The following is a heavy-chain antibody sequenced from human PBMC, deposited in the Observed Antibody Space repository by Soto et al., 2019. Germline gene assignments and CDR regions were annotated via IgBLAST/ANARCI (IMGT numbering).Heavy chain of an antibody. CDR2: ISASNGNR. CDR1: GYDFSSYG. D-gene: IGHD2-2*01. J-gene: IGHJ4*02. CDR3: VRDPQRNDY. Sequence: QVQLVQSGAEVKKPGASVKVSCKASGYDFSSYGISWVRQAPGQGLEWMGWISASNGNRDYAQQFQGRVTMTSDTSRTTAYMELRRLRSDDTAVYYCVRDPQRNDYWGQGPLVNVSS. V-gene: IGHV1-18*04.